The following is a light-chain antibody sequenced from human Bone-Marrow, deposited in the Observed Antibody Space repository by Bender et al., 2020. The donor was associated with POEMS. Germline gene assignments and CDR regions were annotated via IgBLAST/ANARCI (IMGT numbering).Light chain of an antibody. CDR2: EVS. J-gene: IGLJ2*01. CDR1: KNDVGTYNV. V-gene: IGLV2-14*02. CDR3: SSYTTSTTVV. Sequence: QSALTQPASVSGSPGQSITISCTGTKNDVGTYNVVSWYQGHPAKVPKIMIFEVSNRPSGVSNRFSGSKSDNTASLTVSGLQADDEAYYYCSSYTTSTTVVFGGGTKVTVL.